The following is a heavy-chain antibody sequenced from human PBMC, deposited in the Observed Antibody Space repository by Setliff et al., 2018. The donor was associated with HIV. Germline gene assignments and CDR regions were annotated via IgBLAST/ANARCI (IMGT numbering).Heavy chain of an antibody. J-gene: IGHJ4*02. D-gene: IGHD5-18*01. V-gene: IGHV3-9*01. CDR2: INWSSRNM. CDR3: AKDRWFSRGYSTTWVEGPFDY. CDR1: GFTLDDYA. Sequence: SLRLSCAASGFTLDDYAMHWVRQAPGKGLEWVSGINWSSRNMGYADSVKGRFTISRDNAKSFLYLQMDSLRAEDTALYYCAKDRWFSRGYSTTWVEGPFDYWGQGTLVTVSS.